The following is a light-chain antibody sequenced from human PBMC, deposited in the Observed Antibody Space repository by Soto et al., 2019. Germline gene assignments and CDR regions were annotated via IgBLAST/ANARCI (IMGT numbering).Light chain of an antibody. CDR2: GVN. J-gene: IGLJ1*01. CDR1: SSNIGARYD. V-gene: IGLV1-40*01. Sequence: QSVLTQPPSVSGAPGQRVTISCTGTSSNIGARYDVHWYQQHPGRAPKLIIYGVNNRPSGVSNRFSASKSADTASLTISGLQAEDEANYYCCSYTTSTTYVFGTGTKVTVL. CDR3: CSYTTSTTYV.